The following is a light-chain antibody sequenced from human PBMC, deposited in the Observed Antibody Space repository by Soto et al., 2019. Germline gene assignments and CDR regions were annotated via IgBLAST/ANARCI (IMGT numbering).Light chain of an antibody. J-gene: IGLJ1*01. CDR3: SSYTSSSTYV. CDR2: DVN. V-gene: IGLV2-14*01. Sequence: QSVLTQPASVSGSPGQSITISCTGTSSDVGGYNYVSWYQQHPGKAPKLMIYDVNNRPSGVSDRFSGSKSGNTASLTISGLRAEDEADYYCSSYTSSSTYVFGTWTKVTV. CDR1: SSDVGGYNY.